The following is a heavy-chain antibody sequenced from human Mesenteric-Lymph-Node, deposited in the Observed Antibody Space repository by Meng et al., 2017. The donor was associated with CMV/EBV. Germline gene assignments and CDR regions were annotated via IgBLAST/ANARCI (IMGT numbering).Heavy chain of an antibody. CDR3: ARGIPYSSSFSDIFSSGCKSLDY. V-gene: IGHV3-21*01. D-gene: IGHD6-6*01. Sequence: GESLKISCAASGFTFSSYSMNWVRQAPGKGLEWVSSISSSSSSYIYYADSVKGRFTISRDNAKNSLYLQMNSLRAEDTAVYYCARGIPYSSSFSDIFSSGCKSLDYWAREPWSPSPQ. J-gene: IGHJ4*02. CDR2: ISSSSSSYI. CDR1: GFTFSSYS.